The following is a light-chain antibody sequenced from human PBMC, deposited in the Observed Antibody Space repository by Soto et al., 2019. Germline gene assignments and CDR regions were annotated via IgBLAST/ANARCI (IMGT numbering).Light chain of an antibody. CDR1: QTISSG. CDR3: QQYRSYKT. CDR2: DAS. V-gene: IGKV1-5*01. J-gene: IGKJ1*01. Sequence: DIPMTQSPSTLSASVGDRVTITCRASQTISSGLAWYQQKPGKAPKVLIYDASTLESGVPSRFSGSGSGTESAPTISSLQHDDFANYYCQQYRSYKTFGQGTKVDIK.